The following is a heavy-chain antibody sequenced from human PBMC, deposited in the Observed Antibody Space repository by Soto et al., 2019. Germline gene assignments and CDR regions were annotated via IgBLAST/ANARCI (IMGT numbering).Heavy chain of an antibody. V-gene: IGHV1-18*01. CDR3: ARGRYGDY. J-gene: IGHJ4*02. Sequence: QVHLVQSGAEVKKPGASVKVSCKASGYTFTSYGITWVRQAPGQGLEWMGWISAHNGNTDYAQKRQGRVIVTRDTSPSTAYMALRSLISDNPAVSYCARGRYGDYWGQGALVTVSS. D-gene: IGHD1-1*01. CDR2: ISAHNGNT. CDR1: GYTFTSYG.